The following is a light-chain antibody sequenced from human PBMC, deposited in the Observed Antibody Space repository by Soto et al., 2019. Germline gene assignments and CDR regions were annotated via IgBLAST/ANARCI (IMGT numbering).Light chain of an antibody. CDR3: QQYGSTPPVT. Sequence: EIVLTQSPGTLSLSPGERATLFCRASQSVTGSYLAWYQQKPGQAPSLLIYEASSRATGIPDRFSGSGSGTDFTLTISRLEPEEFAVYYCQQYGSTPPVTFGGGTKVEIK. CDR1: QSVTGSY. CDR2: EAS. J-gene: IGKJ4*01. V-gene: IGKV3-20*01.